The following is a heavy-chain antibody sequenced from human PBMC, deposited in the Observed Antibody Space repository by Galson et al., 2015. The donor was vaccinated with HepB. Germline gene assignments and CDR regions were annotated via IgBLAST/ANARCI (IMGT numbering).Heavy chain of an antibody. CDR1: GFTFSSYA. Sequence: SLRLSCAASGFTFSSYAMHWVRQAPGKGLEWVAVISYDGSNKYYVDSVKGRFTISRDKSKNTLYLQMNSLRAEDTAVYYCAKTGDSSGYSVGYGMDVWGQGTTVTVSS. D-gene: IGHD3-22*01. CDR2: ISYDGSNK. J-gene: IGHJ6*02. CDR3: AKTGDSSGYSVGYGMDV. V-gene: IGHV3-30*04.